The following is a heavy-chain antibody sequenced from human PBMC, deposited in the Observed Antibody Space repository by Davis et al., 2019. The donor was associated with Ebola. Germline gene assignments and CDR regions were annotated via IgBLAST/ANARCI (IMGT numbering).Heavy chain of an antibody. V-gene: IGHV1-18*01. J-gene: IGHJ5*02. CDR3: ARDFDRRYYDFWSGYFAWFDP. Sequence: ASVKVSCKASGYTFTSYGISWVRQAPGQGLEWMGWISAYNGNTNYAQKLQGRVTMTTDTSTSTAYMELRSLRSDDTAVYYCARDFDRRYYDFWSGYFAWFDPWGQGTLVTVSS. CDR2: ISAYNGNT. D-gene: IGHD3-3*01. CDR1: GYTFTSYG.